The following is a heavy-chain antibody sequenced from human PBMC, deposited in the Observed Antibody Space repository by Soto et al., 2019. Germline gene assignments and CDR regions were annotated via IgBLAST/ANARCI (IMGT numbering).Heavy chain of an antibody. CDR3: AAPIIEGGGSGYYVLAF. V-gene: IGHV1-58*02. CDR1: GFTFTTSA. D-gene: IGHD2-15*01. J-gene: IGHJ6*04. Sequence: SVKVSCKASGFTFTTSAMQWVRQARGQRLEWIGWIVVGSGHINYAQQFHERVTITRDMSTGTVYMELSSLRSEDTAVYYCAAPIIEGGGSGYYVLAFWGKGTTVPVSS. CDR2: IVVGSGHI.